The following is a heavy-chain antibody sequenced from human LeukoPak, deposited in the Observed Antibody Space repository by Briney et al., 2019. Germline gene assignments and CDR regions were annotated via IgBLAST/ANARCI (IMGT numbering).Heavy chain of an antibody. CDR1: GFTFSSYG. CDR3: AKDRWYYDSSGYSLDY. Sequence: GGSLRLSCAASGFTFSSYGMHWVRQAPGKGLEWVAVIWYDGSNKYYADSVKGRFTISRVNSKNTLYLQMNSLRAEDTAVYYCAKDRWYYDSSGYSLDYWGQGTLVTVSS. J-gene: IGHJ4*02. V-gene: IGHV3-33*06. CDR2: IWYDGSNK. D-gene: IGHD3-22*01.